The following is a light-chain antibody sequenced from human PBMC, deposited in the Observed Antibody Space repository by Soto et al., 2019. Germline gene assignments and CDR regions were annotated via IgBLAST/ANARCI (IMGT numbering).Light chain of an antibody. CDR3: QQRFSWMT. J-gene: IGKJ1*01. CDR1: QSVSSY. CDR2: GSS. V-gene: IGKV3-11*01. Sequence: IVLTQSPATLSLSPGERATLSCRTSQSVSSYLACYQQKPGQVPRLLLFGSSSRAPGIPVRFSGSGSGTDFSRTIRILEPVDLAVYYCQQRFSWMTCGQGTKVDI.